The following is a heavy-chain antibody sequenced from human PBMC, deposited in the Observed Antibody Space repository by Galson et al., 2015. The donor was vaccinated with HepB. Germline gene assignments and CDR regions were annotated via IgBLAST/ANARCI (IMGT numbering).Heavy chain of an antibody. J-gene: IGHJ4*02. V-gene: IGHV3-64D*06. D-gene: IGHD3-22*01. CDR2: ISSNGGST. Sequence: SLRLSCAASGFTFSSYAMHWVRQAPGKGLEYVSAISSNGGSTYYADSVKGRFTISRDNSKNTLYLQMSSLRAEDTAVYYCVNGAYYYDSSGYYGTRYWGQGTLVTVSS. CDR1: GFTFSSYA. CDR3: VNGAYYYDSSGYYGTRY.